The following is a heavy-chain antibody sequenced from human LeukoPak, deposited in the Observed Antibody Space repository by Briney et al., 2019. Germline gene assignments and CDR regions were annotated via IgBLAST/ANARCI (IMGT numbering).Heavy chain of an antibody. CDR3: ARGLGWGATTAYYYYMDV. CDR2: INPSGSSA. D-gene: IGHD1-26*01. V-gene: IGHV1-46*01. J-gene: IGHJ6*03. Sequence: ASVKVSCKASGYSFTSYYMHWVRQAPGQGLEWMGFINPSGSSAAYAQKFQGRVTMTRNTSISTAYMELSSLRSEDTAVYYCARGLGWGATTAYYYYMDVWGKGTTVTISS. CDR1: GYSFTSYY.